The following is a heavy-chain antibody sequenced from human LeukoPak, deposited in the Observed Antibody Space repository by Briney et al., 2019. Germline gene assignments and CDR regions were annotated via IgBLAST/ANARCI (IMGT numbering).Heavy chain of an antibody. CDR1: GYTLCSYG. D-gene: IGHD3-3*01. J-gene: IGHJ6*02. V-gene: IGHV1-18*01. CDR3: ARGAIFGADTSPIYYYGLDV. CDR2: ISGYNGVV. Sequence: GASVKVSCTTSGYTLCSYGITWVRQAPGQGLEWLGWISGYNGVVRYAQEMQGRVTITTDTSTMTGYMELRSLTSADTAVYYCARGAIFGADTSPIYYYGLDVWGQGTTITVS.